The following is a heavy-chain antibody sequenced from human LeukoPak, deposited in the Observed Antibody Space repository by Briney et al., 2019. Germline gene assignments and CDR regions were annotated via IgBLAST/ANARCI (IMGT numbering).Heavy chain of an antibody. CDR1: GFTFSSYA. V-gene: IGHV3-23*01. J-gene: IGHJ5*02. CDR2: IPRNGGST. D-gene: IGHD3-3*01. Sequence: GGSLRLSCAASGFTFSSYAMSWVRQAPGKGLEWVSSIPRNGGSTYYADSVKGRFIISRDSSKNILFLQMNSLRAADTAVYYCAKDWSGNYNWSDPWGQGTLVTVSS. CDR3: AKDWSGNYNWSDP.